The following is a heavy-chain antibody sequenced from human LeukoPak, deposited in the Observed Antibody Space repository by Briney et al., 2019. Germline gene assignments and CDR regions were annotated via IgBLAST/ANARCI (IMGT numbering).Heavy chain of an antibody. CDR1: GFTFSSYA. J-gene: IGHJ3*02. CDR2: ISGSGGST. Sequence: GGSLRLSCAASGFTFSSYAMSWVRQAPGKGLEWVSTISGSGGSTYYADSVKGRFTISRDNSKNTLYLQMNSLRAEDTAVYYCARGFYDILTGHHDAFDIWGQGTMVTVSS. V-gene: IGHV3-23*01. D-gene: IGHD3-9*01. CDR3: ARGFYDILTGHHDAFDI.